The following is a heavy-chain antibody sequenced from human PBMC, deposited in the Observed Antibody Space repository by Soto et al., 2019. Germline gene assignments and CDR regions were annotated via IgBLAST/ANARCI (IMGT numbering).Heavy chain of an antibody. J-gene: IGHJ6*02. CDR3: ARRLYYDSSGFEGGGMDV. Sequence: ETLSLTCTVSGGSISSYYWSWIRQPPGKGLEWIGSIYYSGSTYYNPSLKSRVTISVDTSKNQFSLKLSSVTAAGTAVYYCARRLYYDSSGFEGGGMDVWGQGTTVTVSS. CDR1: GGSISSYY. D-gene: IGHD3-22*01. V-gene: IGHV4-59*05. CDR2: IYYSGST.